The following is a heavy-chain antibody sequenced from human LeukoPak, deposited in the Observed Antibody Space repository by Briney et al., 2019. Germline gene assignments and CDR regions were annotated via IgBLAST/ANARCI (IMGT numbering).Heavy chain of an antibody. Sequence: SETLSLTCTVSSGSISTSNYYWGWVRQPPGKALEWIGNIFYSGSTNYNPSLKSRVTISVDTSKNQFSLKLSSVTAADTAVYYCARGERSGSYYGDFDYWGQGTLVTVSS. D-gene: IGHD1-26*01. V-gene: IGHV4-39*07. J-gene: IGHJ4*02. CDR3: ARGERSGSYYGDFDY. CDR1: SGSISTSNYY. CDR2: IFYSGST.